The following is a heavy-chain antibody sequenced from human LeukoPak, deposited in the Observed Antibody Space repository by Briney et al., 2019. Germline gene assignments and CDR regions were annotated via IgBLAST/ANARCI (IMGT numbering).Heavy chain of an antibody. J-gene: IGHJ5*02. Sequence: GGSLRLSCATSGMMFSSYAMHWVRQAPGKGLEWVAVISFDGSSKSYADFVKGRFTISRDNSKKTLSLGMSSLTVEDTAVYYCARDPTGTSSQGNNWFDPWGQGTLVTVSS. CDR3: ARDPTGTSSQGNNWFDP. CDR2: ISFDGSSK. D-gene: IGHD1-1*01. V-gene: IGHV3-30-3*01. CDR1: GMMFSSYA.